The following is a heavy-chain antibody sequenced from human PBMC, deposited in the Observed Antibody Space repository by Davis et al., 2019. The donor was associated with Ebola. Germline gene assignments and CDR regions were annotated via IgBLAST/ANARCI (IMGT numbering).Heavy chain of an antibody. V-gene: IGHV3-11*04. D-gene: IGHD6-13*01. CDR1: GFTFSDYY. Sequence: GESLKISCAASGFTFSDYYMSWIRHAPGPLLPCLSYISRGGRTIYYADSVKGRFTISRDNAKNSLYLQMNSLRAEDTALYYCVREDISASVDVWGQGTTVTVSS. CDR3: VREDISASVDV. J-gene: IGHJ6*02. CDR2: ISRGGRTI.